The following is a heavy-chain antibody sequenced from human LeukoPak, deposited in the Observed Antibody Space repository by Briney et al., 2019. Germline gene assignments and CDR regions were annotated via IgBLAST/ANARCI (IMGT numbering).Heavy chain of an antibody. CDR2: IRSKAYGGTT. D-gene: IGHD4-11*01. Sequence: GGSLRLSCTASGFTFGDYAMSWVRQAPGKGLEWVGFIRSKAYGGTTEYAASVKGRFTISRDDSKSIAYLQMNSLKTEDTAVYYCTTYSDWYYYYYMDVWGKGTTVTISS. V-gene: IGHV3-49*04. CDR3: TTYSDWYYYYYMDV. J-gene: IGHJ6*03. CDR1: GFTFGDYA.